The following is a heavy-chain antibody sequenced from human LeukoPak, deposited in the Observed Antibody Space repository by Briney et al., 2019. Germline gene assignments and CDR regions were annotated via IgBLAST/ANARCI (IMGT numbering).Heavy chain of an antibody. J-gene: IGHJ4*02. D-gene: IGHD3-9*01. Sequence: PGGSLRLSCAASGFSFSNFWMSWLRQAPGKELEYVANIEDNGSAKFYADSVQGRFSISRDNAKNSLYLHMSSLRVEDTAMYFCARDPLVFTGWKYWGRGTLVTVSS. CDR3: ARDPLVFTGWKY. CDR2: IEDNGSAK. V-gene: IGHV3-7*01. CDR1: GFSFSNFW.